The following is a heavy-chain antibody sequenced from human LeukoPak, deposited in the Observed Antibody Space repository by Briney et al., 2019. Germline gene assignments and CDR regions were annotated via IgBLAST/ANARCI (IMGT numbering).Heavy chain of an antibody. Sequence: GGSLRLSCAASGFTFSSYWMSWVRQAPGKGLEWVANIKQDGSEKFYVDSVKGRFTISRDNSKNTLYLQMNSLRAEDTAVYYCARRAGAYSHPYDYWGQGTLVTVSS. J-gene: IGHJ4*02. CDR1: GFTFSSYW. CDR2: IKQDGSEK. D-gene: IGHD4/OR15-4a*01. V-gene: IGHV3-7*03. CDR3: ARRAGAYSHPYDY.